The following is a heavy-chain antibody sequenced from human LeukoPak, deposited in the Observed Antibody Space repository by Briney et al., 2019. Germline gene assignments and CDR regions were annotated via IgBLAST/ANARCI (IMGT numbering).Heavy chain of an antibody. CDR1: GGSISSYY. J-gene: IGHJ4*02. CDR2: IYSSGST. CDR3: AREGAVVAARRYFDY. V-gene: IGHV4-59*01. D-gene: IGHD2-15*01. Sequence: SETLKLSCTVSGGSISSYYWSWIRQPPGKGLEWIGYIYSSGSTSYNPSLKSRVASVEDTSKNQLSLRLSSVTAADTAVYYCAREGAVVAARRYFDYWGQGTLVTVSS.